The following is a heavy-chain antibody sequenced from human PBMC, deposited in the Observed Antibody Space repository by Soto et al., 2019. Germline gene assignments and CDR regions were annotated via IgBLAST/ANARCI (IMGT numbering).Heavy chain of an antibody. CDR3: ARRGMYSDFWSGYSSYYYYGMDV. CDR1: GGSISSGDYF. CDR2: IYNSGST. V-gene: IGHV4-30-4*01. Sequence: SETLSLTCTVSGGSISSGDYFWSWIRQPPGKGMEWIGYIYNSGSTYYNPSLKSRLTISVDTSKNQFSLKLSSVTAADTAVYYCARRGMYSDFWSGYSSYYYYGMDVRGRGTTVTVSS. J-gene: IGHJ6*02. D-gene: IGHD3-3*01.